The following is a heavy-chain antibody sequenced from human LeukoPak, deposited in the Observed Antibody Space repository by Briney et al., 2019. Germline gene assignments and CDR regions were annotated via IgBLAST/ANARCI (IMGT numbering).Heavy chain of an antibody. CDR1: GFIFRTYA. CDR3: ARDYRKDIVVVTAILHY. CDR2: ISHDGINK. J-gene: IGHJ4*02. Sequence: GGSLRLSCGASGFIFRTYAMHWVRQAPGKGLEWVAVISHDGINKKYADSVKGRFTISRDNSKNTLYLQMNSLTDEDMAIYYCARDYRKDIVVVTAILHYWGQGTLVTVSS. V-gene: IGHV3-30-3*01. D-gene: IGHD2-21*02.